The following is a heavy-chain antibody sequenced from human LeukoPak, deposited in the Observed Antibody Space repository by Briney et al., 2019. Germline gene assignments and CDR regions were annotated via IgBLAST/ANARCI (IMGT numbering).Heavy chain of an antibody. Sequence: SETLSLTCTVSGGSISGGKDFWAWIRQPPGQGLEWIGSIYYSGSTYYNPSLKSRATIPVDTSKSEFSLNLHSVTAADTAVYFCARRGITYSSSFFDSWGQGTLVTVSS. CDR1: GGSISGGKDF. D-gene: IGHD6-13*01. V-gene: IGHV4-39*01. J-gene: IGHJ4*02. CDR2: IYYSGST. CDR3: ARRGITYSSSFFDS.